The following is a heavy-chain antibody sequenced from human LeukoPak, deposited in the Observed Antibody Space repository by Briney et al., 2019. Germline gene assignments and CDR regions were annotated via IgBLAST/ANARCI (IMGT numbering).Heavy chain of an antibody. CDR1: GFTFSNYW. J-gene: IGHJ4*02. Sequence: PGGSLRLSCAASGFTFSNYWMSWVRQAPGKGLEWVGRIKHKRDGGTTDYAAPVKGRFTISRDDSKNMLYLEMNSLKIEDAAVYYCTTVTMVRDYDYWGQGTLVTVSS. D-gene: IGHD3-10*01. CDR2: IKHKRDGGTT. CDR3: TTVTMVRDYDY. V-gene: IGHV3-15*01.